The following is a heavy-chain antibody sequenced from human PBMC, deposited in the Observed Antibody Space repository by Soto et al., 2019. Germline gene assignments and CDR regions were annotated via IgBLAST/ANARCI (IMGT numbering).Heavy chain of an antibody. CDR1: GFSLSTSGMC. CDR2: IDWDDDK. V-gene: IGHV2-70*01. D-gene: IGHD3-22*01. CDR3: ARIQDYYDSSGYYRVGAFDI. J-gene: IGHJ3*02. Sequence: SGPTLVNPTQTLTLTCTFSGFSLSTSGMCVSWIRQPPGKALEWLALIDWDDDKYYSTSLKTRLTISKDTSKNQVVLTMTNTDPVDTATYYCARIQDYYDSSGYYRVGAFDIWGQGTMVTVSS.